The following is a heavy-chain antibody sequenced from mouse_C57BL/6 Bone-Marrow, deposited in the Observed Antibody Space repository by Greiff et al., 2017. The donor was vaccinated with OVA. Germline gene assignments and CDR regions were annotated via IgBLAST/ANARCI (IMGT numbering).Heavy chain of an antibody. D-gene: IGHD6-5*01. CDR3: ARPGVAYVPYAMDY. CDR2: IWSGGST. Sequence: QVQLQQSGPGLVQPSQSLSITCTVSGFSLTSYGVHWVRQSPGKGLEWLGVIWSGGSTDYNAAFISRLSISKDNSKSQVFFKMNSLQADDTAIYYCARPGVAYVPYAMDYWGQGTSVTVSS. CDR1: GFSLTSYG. V-gene: IGHV2-2*01. J-gene: IGHJ4*01.